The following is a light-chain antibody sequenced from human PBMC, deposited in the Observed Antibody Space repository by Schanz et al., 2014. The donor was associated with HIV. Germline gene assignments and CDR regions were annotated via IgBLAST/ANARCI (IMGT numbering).Light chain of an antibody. CDR3: QQYGSSPT. CDR1: PSVSSN. J-gene: IGKJ2*01. Sequence: ETVMTQSPATLSVSPGERAIVSCRASPSVSSNLAWDQQKPGQATRLLIYGASSRATGIPDRFSGSGSGRDFTLTISSLAPEDSAVYYCQQYGSSPTFGQGTKLEIK. CDR2: GAS. V-gene: IGKV3-20*01.